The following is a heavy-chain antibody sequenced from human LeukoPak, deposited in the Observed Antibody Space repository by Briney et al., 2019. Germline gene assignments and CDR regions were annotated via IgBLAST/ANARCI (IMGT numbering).Heavy chain of an antibody. CDR3: ARLYYDSSGYSNYFDY. V-gene: IGHV1-69*13. Sequence: ASVKVSCKASGGTFSSYAISWVRQAPGQGLEWMGGIIPIFGTANYAQKFQCRVTITADESTSTAYMELRSLRSDDTAMYYCARLYYDSSGYSNYFDYWGQGNLVTVSS. CDR2: IIPIFGTA. D-gene: IGHD3-22*01. J-gene: IGHJ4*02. CDR1: GGTFSSYA.